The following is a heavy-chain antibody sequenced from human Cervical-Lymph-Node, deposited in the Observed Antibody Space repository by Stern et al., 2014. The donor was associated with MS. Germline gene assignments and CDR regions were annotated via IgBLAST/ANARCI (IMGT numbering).Heavy chain of an antibody. Sequence: QMQLVQSGAEVKKPGSSVKVSCKASGGTFSSHGFSWVRQAPGQGLEYMGRIIPILGEANYAQKFQGRVTITADESTNTAYMELSSLRSDDTAVYYCARVLPSSAYYYFDYWGQGTLVTVS. D-gene: IGHD3-22*01. CDR1: GGTFSSHG. V-gene: IGHV1-69*09. CDR3: ARVLPSSAYYYFDY. CDR2: IIPILGEA. J-gene: IGHJ4*02.